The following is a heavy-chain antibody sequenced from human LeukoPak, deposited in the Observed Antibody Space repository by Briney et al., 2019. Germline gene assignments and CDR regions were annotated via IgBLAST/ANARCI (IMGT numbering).Heavy chain of an antibody. J-gene: IGHJ4*02. CDR1: GFTFSDYY. CDR3: STARVPGYYPDY. V-gene: IGHV3-11*01. D-gene: IGHD3-9*01. CDR2: ISSSGNTI. Sequence: GGSLRLSCAASGFTFSDYYMSWIRQAPGKGLEWVSYISSSGNTIYYADSVKGRFTISRDNAKNSLYLQMNSLKTEDTAMYYCSTARVPGYYPDYWGQGTLVTVSS.